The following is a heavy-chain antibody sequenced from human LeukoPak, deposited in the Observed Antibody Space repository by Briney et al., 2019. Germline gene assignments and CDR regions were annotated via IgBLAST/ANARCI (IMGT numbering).Heavy chain of an antibody. CDR1: GFTFSSYS. CDR3: AKEGVVPAAPAYFDY. CDR2: ISSSSSYI. V-gene: IGHV3-21*01. D-gene: IGHD2-2*01. Sequence: GGSLRLSCAASGFTFSSYSMNWVRQAPGKGLEWVSSISSSSSYIYYADSVKGRFTISRDNAKNSLYLQMNSLRAEDTAVYYCAKEGVVPAAPAYFDYWGQGTLVTVSS. J-gene: IGHJ4*02.